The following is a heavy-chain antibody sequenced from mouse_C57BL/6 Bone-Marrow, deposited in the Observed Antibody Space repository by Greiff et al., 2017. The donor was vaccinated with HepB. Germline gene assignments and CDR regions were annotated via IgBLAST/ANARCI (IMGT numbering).Heavy chain of an antibody. CDR1: GYTFTSYG. CDR2: IYPRSGNT. Sequence: QVHVKQSGAELARPGASVKLSCKASGYTFTSYGISWVKQRTGQGLEWIGEIYPRSGNTYYNEKFKGKATLTADKSSSTAYMELRSLTSEDSAVYFCARPTVVGKYYAMDYWGQGTSVTVSS. V-gene: IGHV1-81*01. J-gene: IGHJ4*01. D-gene: IGHD1-1*01. CDR3: ARPTVVGKYYAMDY.